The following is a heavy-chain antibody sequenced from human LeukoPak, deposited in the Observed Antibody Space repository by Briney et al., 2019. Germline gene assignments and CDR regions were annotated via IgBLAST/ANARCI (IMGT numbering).Heavy chain of an antibody. V-gene: IGHV3-53*05. CDR2: IYSGGST. D-gene: IGHD2-15*01. CDR1: GFTVSSNY. J-gene: IGHJ4*02. Sequence: GGSLRLSCAASGFTVSSNYMSWVRQAPGKGLEWVSVIYSGGSTYYADSVKGRFTISRDNSKNTLYLQMNSLRAEDTAVYYCAKDPYSGSGNYWGQGTLVTVSS. CDR3: AKDPYSGSGNY.